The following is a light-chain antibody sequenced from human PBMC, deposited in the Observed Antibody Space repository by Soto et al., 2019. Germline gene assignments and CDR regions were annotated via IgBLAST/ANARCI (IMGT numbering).Light chain of an antibody. V-gene: IGKV3-20*01. CDR2: GAS. CDR1: QSVSSN. J-gene: IGKJ5*01. CDR3: LHYGGSPLT. Sequence: EIVLTQSPGTLSLSPRERATLSCRASQSVSSNLAWYQQKPGQAPRLLIYGASTRATGIPDRFSGSGSGTDFTLTIGRLEPGDFAVYYCLHYGGSPLTFGQGTRLEI.